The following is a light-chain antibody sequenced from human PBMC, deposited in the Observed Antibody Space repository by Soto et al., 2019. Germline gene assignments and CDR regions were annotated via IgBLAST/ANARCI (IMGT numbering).Light chain of an antibody. CDR1: QSVSSN. J-gene: IGKJ1*01. Sequence: EIVMTQSPATLSVSPGERATLSCRASQSVSSNLAWYQQKPGQAPRLLIYGASTRATGIPARFSGSGSGTEFTLTISSLQPEDFAVYSCQQYNNWPPMAFGQGTKVEIK. V-gene: IGKV3-15*01. CDR3: QQYNNWPPMA. CDR2: GAS.